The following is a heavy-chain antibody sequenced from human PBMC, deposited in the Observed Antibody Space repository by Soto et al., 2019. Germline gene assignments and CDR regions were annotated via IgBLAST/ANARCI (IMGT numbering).Heavy chain of an antibody. V-gene: IGHV3-66*01. J-gene: IGHJ4*02. CDR1: GFTVSSNY. D-gene: IGHD1-26*01. Sequence: EVQLVESGGGLVQPGGSLRLSCAASGFTVSSNYMTWVRQAPGKGLEWVSVLYMSGITYYADSVKGRFTISRDNSKNTIYLQMNSLRAEDTAVYYCARGSGSPLPLDYWGQGTLVTVSS. CDR3: ARGSGSPLPLDY. CDR2: LYMSGIT.